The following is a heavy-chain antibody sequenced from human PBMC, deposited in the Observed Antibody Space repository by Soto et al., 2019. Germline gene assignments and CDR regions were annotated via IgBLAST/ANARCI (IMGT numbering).Heavy chain of an antibody. CDR2: IIPLFGTP. D-gene: IGHD2-15*01. J-gene: IGHJ5*01. V-gene: IGHV1-69*01. Sequence: QVQLVQSGAEVKKPGSSLKVSCKTSGASFSTSGISWVRQAPGQGLEWMGGIIPLFGTPKYARKFQGRVSITADESATTVYMELSSLSSDDTAVYYCARASSVVCGCGSCYRLDSSFDSWGQGSLVIVSS. CDR1: GASFSTSG. CDR3: ARASSVVCGCGSCYRLDSSFDS.